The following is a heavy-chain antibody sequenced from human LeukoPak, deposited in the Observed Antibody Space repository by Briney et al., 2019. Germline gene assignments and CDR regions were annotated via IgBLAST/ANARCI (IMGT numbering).Heavy chain of an antibody. D-gene: IGHD6-19*01. V-gene: IGHV4-61*02. Sequence: PSETLSLTCTVSGGPISTDLYYWTWIRQPAGKGLEWIGRIYSNGWTNHTPPFKSTVSISIATSKNHFSLKMSLANAADTALYYCARGSGWNSFDPWGQGTLVTVSS. J-gene: IGHJ5*02. CDR3: ARGSGWNSFDP. CDR1: GGPISTDLYY. CDR2: IYSNGWT.